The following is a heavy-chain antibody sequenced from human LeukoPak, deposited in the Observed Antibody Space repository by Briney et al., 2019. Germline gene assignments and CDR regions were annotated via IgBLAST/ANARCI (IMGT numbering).Heavy chain of an antibody. CDR2: IYYSGST. D-gene: IGHD6-13*01. V-gene: IGHV4-39*07. CDR1: GGSISSSSYY. CDR3: ASIPAAGVFDS. Sequence: KPSETLSLTCTVSGGSISSSSYYRGWIRQPPGKGLEWIGSIYYSGSTYYNPSLKSRVTISVDKSKNQFSLKLSSVTAADTAVYYCASIPAAGVFDSWGQGTLVTVSS. J-gene: IGHJ4*02.